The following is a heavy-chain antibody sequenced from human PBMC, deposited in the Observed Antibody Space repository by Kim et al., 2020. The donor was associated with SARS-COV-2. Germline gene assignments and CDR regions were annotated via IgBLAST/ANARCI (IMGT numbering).Heavy chain of an antibody. V-gene: IGHV3-30*18. CDR2: ISYDGSNK. D-gene: IGHD3-10*01. CDR3: AKVHYVDY. J-gene: IGHJ4*02. CDR1: GFTFSSYG. Sequence: GGSLRLSCAASGFTFSSYGMHWVRQAPGKGLEWVAVISYDGSNKYYADSVKGRFTISRDNSKNPLYLQMNSLRAEDTAVYYCAKVHYVDYWGQGTLVTVSS.